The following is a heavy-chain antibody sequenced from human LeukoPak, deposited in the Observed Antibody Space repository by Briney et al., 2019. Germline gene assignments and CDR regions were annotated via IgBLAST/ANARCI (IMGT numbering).Heavy chain of an antibody. Sequence: SETLSLTCAVYGGSFSGYYWSWIRQPPGKGLEWLGCIYPSGGAYYNPSLKSRLAISVDWSNNQFSLKLTSMTAADTAVYYCARDPRYEHYDSSGYTPPFFDYWGQGTLVTVSS. V-gene: IGHV4-34*01. CDR3: ARDPRYEHYDSSGYTPPFFDY. CDR1: GGSFSGYY. J-gene: IGHJ4*02. D-gene: IGHD3-22*01. CDR2: IYPSGGA.